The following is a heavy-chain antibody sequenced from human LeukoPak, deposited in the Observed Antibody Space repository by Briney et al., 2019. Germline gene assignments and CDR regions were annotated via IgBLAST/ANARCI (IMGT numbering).Heavy chain of an antibody. V-gene: IGHV4-39*01. CDR3: ARRAAMRNYYMDV. J-gene: IGHJ6*03. CDR1: GGSISSSSYY. D-gene: IGHD2-2*01. CDR2: IYYSGST. Sequence: SETLSLTCTVSGGSISSSSYYWGWIRQPPRKGLEWIGSIYYSGSTYYNPSLKSRVTISVDTSKNQFSLKLSSVTAADTAVYYCARRAAMRNYYMDVWGKGTTVTVSS.